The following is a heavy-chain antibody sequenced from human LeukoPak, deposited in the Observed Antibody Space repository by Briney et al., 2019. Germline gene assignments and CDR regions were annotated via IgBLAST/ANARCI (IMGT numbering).Heavy chain of an antibody. CDR2: LSGSGSST. V-gene: IGHV3-23*01. J-gene: IGHJ4*02. CDR1: GFTFSSYA. D-gene: IGHD5-24*01. CDR3: AKRDGYNSNPLKD. Sequence: RGFLRLSCAASGFTFSSYAMSWVRQAPRKGLGWVSALSGSGSSTYYADSVKSRFTISRHNSKNTLLPQMNSLRAEDTALYYCAKRDGYNSNPLKDWGQGTLVTVSS.